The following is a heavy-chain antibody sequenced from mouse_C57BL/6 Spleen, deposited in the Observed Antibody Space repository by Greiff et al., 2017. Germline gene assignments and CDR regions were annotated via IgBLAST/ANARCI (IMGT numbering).Heavy chain of an antibody. CDR2: IDPSDSET. J-gene: IGHJ2*01. D-gene: IGHD6-1*01. CDR1: GYTFTSYW. V-gene: IGHV1-52*01. Sequence: VQLQQPGPELVRPGSSVKLSCKASGYTFTSYWMHWVKQRPIHGLEWIGNIDPSDSETHYNQKFKDKATLTVDKSSSTAYMQLSSLTSEDSAVYYCARGRTLYYFDYWGQGTTLTVSS. CDR3: ARGRTLYYFDY.